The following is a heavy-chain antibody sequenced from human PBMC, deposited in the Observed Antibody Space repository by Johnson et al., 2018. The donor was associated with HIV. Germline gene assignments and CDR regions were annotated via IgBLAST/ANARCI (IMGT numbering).Heavy chain of an antibody. Sequence: QVQLVESGGGLVKPGRSLRLSCAASGFTFSDYYMSWIRQAPGKGLEWVSYISSSSSTIYYADSVKGRFTISRDNSKNTLYLQMSSLRAEDTAVYYCAKAIAARPSGAFDIWGQGTMVTVSS. V-gene: IGHV3-11*04. CDR3: AKAIAARPSGAFDI. J-gene: IGHJ3*02. D-gene: IGHD6-6*01. CDR2: ISSSSSTI. CDR1: GFTFSDYY.